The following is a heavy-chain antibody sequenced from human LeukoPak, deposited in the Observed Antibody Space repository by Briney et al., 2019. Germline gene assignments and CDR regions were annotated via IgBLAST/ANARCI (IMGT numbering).Heavy chain of an antibody. CDR2: IYSSGTT. CDR3: ARGPSVIAVAGTFFDY. D-gene: IGHD6-19*01. V-gene: IGHV4-4*07. CDR1: GGSIITYY. Sequence: SETLSLTCTVSGGSIITYYWSWIRQPAGKGLEWIGLIYSSGTTNYNPSLKSRVTISVDTSKNQFSLKLSSVTAADTAVYYCARGPSVIAVAGTFFDYWGQGTLVTVSS. J-gene: IGHJ4*02.